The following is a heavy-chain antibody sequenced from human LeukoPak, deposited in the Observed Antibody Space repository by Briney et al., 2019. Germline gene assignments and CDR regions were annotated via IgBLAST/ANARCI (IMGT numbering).Heavy chain of an antibody. J-gene: IGHJ5*02. V-gene: IGHV3-30*02. CDR1: GFTFSDYG. Sequence: TGGSLRLSCAASGFTFSDYGMHWVRQAPGKGLEWVAFIQNDGNDKYYADSVKGRFTISRDNSKNTLDLQMNGLRAEDTAVYYCARAVTWIDPWGQGTLVTVSS. CDR2: IQNDGNDK. CDR3: ARAVTWIDP.